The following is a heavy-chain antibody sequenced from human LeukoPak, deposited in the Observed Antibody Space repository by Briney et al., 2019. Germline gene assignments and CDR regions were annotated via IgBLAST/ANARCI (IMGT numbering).Heavy chain of an antibody. D-gene: IGHD4-17*01. Sequence: PSETLSLTCTVSGGSISSGGYYWSWIRQHPGKGLEWSGYIYYSGSTYYNPSLKSRVTISVDTSKNQFSLKLSSVTAADTAVYYCARFIRRGAYGDYGYYFDYWGQGTLVTVSS. J-gene: IGHJ4*02. CDR3: ARFIRRGAYGDYGYYFDY. V-gene: IGHV4-31*03. CDR1: GGSISSGGYY. CDR2: IYYSGST.